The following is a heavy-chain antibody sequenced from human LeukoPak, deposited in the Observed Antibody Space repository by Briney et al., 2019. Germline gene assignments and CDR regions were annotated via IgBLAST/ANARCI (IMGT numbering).Heavy chain of an antibody. D-gene: IGHD5-18*01. CDR1: GGSISSGSYY. CDR3: ARYTAKYLDV. CDR2: IYTSGST. J-gene: IGHJ6*03. V-gene: IGHV4-61*02. Sequence: SETLSLTCTVSGGSISSGSYYWSWIRQPAGKGLEWIGRIYTSGSTNYNPSLKSRVTISVDTSKNQFSLKLSSVTAADTAVYYCARYTAKYLDVWGKGTTVTVSS.